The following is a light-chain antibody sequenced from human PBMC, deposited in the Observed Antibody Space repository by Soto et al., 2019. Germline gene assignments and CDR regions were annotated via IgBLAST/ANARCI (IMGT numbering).Light chain of an antibody. CDR1: SSDVGGYNY. CDR2: DVS. V-gene: IGLV2-11*01. Sequence: QSALTQPRSVSGSPGQSVTISCTGTSSDVGGYNYVSWYQQYSGKAPKVMIYDVSKRPSGVPDRFSGSKSGNTASLTISGLQAEDEAVYYCCSYAASNTFVFGTGTKVTVL. J-gene: IGLJ1*01. CDR3: CSYAASNTFV.